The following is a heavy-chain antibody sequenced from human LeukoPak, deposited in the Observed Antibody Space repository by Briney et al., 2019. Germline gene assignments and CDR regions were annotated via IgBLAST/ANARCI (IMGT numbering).Heavy chain of an antibody. CDR1: GFTFNGYS. V-gene: IGHV3-48*01. CDR2: IRHDSSDI. CDR3: ARDRGALDY. Sequence: PGGSLRLPCAASGFTFNGYSMNWVRQAPGKGLEWISFIRHDSSDIYYADSVKGRFTISRDNAKNSLYLQMNSLRADDTAVYYCARDRGALDYWGQGTLVTVSS. J-gene: IGHJ4*02.